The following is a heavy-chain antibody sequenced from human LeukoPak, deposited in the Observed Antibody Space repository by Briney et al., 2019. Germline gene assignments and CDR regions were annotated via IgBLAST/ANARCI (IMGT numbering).Heavy chain of an antibody. V-gene: IGHV3-23*01. Sequence: GGSLRLSCAASGFTFSSYAMSWVRQAPGKGLEWVSAISGSGGSTYYADSVKGRFTISRDNSKNTLCLQMNSLRAEDTAVYYCAKGATSFNLMSGMDVWGQGTTVTVSS. CDR2: ISGSGGST. D-gene: IGHD3-9*01. CDR3: AKGATSFNLMSGMDV. CDR1: GFTFSSYA. J-gene: IGHJ6*02.